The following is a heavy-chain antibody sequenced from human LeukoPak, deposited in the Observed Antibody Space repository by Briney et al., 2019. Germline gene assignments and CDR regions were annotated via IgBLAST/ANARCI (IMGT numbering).Heavy chain of an antibody. CDR2: IYYSRST. V-gene: IGHV4-59*01. Sequence: PSETLSPTCTVSGASISSYYWSWIRQPPGKGLEWIGYIYYSRSTNYNPSLKSRVTISVDTSKNQFSLKLSSVTAADTAMYYCARGSGYLVYWGQGTLVTVSS. CDR1: GASISSYY. CDR3: ARGSGYLVY. J-gene: IGHJ4*02. D-gene: IGHD3-22*01.